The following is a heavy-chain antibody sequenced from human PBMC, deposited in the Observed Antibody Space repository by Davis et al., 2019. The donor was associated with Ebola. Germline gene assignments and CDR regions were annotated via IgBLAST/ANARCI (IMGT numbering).Heavy chain of an antibody. Sequence: GGSLRLSCAASGFTLSDYYMSWIRQAPGKGLEWVSSIRSSDTTIYYSDPVKGRFTVSRDNAKNSLYLQMNSLRAEDTAVYYCARDPSLHLGELSFDYWGQGTLVTVSS. CDR2: IRSSDTTI. J-gene: IGHJ4*02. D-gene: IGHD3-16*02. CDR1: GFTLSDYY. V-gene: IGHV3-11*04. CDR3: ARDPSLHLGELSFDY.